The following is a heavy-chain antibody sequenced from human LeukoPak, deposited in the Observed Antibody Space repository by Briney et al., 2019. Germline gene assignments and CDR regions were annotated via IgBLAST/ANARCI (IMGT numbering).Heavy chain of an antibody. Sequence: ASVKVSSTVSGYTLTELSMHWVRQAPGKGKEWMGGFDPEDGETIYAQKFQGGVTMTEDTSTDTAYMELSSLRSEDTAVYYCAILPWELREYYFDYWGQGTLVTVSS. V-gene: IGHV1-24*01. CDR3: AILPWELREYYFDY. CDR1: GYTLTELS. J-gene: IGHJ4*02. CDR2: FDPEDGET. D-gene: IGHD1-26*01.